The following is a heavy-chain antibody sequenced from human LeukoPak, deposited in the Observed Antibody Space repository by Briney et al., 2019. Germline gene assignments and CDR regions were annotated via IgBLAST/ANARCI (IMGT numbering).Heavy chain of an antibody. V-gene: IGHV4-34*01. CDR3: AALAVAGTTASFDY. CDR1: GGSFSGYY. J-gene: IGHJ4*02. D-gene: IGHD6-19*01. Sequence: SETLSLTCAVYGGSFSGYYWSWIRQPPGKGLEWMGEINHSGSTNYNPSLKSRVTISVDTSKNQFSLKLSSVTAADTAVYYCAALAVAGTTASFDYWGQGTLVTVSS. CDR2: INHSGST.